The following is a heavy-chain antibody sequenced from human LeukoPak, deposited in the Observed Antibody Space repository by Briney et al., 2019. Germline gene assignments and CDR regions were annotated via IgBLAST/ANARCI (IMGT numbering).Heavy chain of an antibody. V-gene: IGHV4-4*02. CDR1: GGSISSGNW. Sequence: SETLSLTCAVSGGSISSGNWWSWVRQPPGKGLEWIGEIYHSGSTNYNPSLKSRVTISVDKSKNQFSLKLTSVTAADTAVYYCARATYDSSGYYCDSWGQGTLVTVSS. CDR3: ARATYDSSGYYCDS. D-gene: IGHD3-22*01. CDR2: IYHSGST. J-gene: IGHJ4*02.